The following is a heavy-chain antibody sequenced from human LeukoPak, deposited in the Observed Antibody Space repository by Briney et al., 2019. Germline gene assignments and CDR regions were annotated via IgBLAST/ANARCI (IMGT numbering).Heavy chain of an antibody. V-gene: IGHV4-59*08. CDR2: TYVTGYT. D-gene: IGHD3-10*01. J-gene: IGHJ5*02. CDR3: ARHVLFSTSYSYWFDP. CDR1: GASISSYF. Sequence: SETLSLTCSVSGASISSYFWSWIRQPPGKGLEWIAFTYVTGYTNYNPSLKSRVTISLDTSKNQVSLKINSVTAADTAVYYCARHVLFSTSYSYWFDPWGQGTLVTVPS.